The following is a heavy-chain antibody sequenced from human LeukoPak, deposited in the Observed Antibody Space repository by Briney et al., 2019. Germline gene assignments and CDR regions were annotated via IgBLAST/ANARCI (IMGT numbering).Heavy chain of an antibody. V-gene: IGHV3-23*01. CDR2: ISGSGGST. CDR1: GFTFSSYA. J-gene: IGHJ4*02. CDR3: AKDARGYYYDSSGYWGYFYY. Sequence: GGSLRLSCAASGFTFSSYAMSWVRQAPGKGLEWVSAISGSGGSTYYADSVKGRFTTSRDNSKNTLYLQMNSLRAEDTAVYYCAKDARGYYYDSSGYWGYFYYWGQGTLVTVSS. D-gene: IGHD3-22*01.